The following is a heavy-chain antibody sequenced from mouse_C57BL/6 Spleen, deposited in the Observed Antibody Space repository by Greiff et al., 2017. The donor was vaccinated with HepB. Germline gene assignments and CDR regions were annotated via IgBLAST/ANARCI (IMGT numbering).Heavy chain of an antibody. V-gene: IGHV1-64*01. CDR2: IHPNSGST. J-gene: IGHJ1*03. Sequence: QVQLQQPGAELVKPGASVKLSCKASGYTFTSYWMHWVKQRPGQGLEWIGMIHPNSGSTNYNEKFKSKATLTVDKSSSTAYMQLSSLTSEDSAVYYCAECYSDGGYFDVWGTGTTVTVSS. CDR3: AECYSDGGYFDV. CDR1: GYTFTSYW. D-gene: IGHD2-12*01.